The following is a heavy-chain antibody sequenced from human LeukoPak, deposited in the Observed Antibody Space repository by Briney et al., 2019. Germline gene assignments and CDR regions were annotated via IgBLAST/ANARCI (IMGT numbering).Heavy chain of an antibody. CDR2: INPSGGST. D-gene: IGHD3-10*01. CDR3: ARGGPNQGSGSPYRGMDV. J-gene: IGHJ6*04. V-gene: IGHV1-46*01. CDR1: GYTFTSYY. Sequence: GASVKVSCKASGYTFTSYYMHWVRQAPGQGLEWMGIINPSGGSTSYAQKFQGRVTMTRDTSTSTVYMELSSLRSEDTAVYYCARGGPNQGSGSPYRGMDVWGKGTTVTVSS.